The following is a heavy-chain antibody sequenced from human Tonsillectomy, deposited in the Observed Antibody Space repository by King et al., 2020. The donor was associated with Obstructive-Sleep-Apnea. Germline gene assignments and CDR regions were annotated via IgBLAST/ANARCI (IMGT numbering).Heavy chain of an antibody. CDR2: INHSGST. J-gene: IGHJ6*02. CDR3: ARLMAAAGTNYYYDMDV. CDR1: GGSFSDFY. D-gene: IGHD6-13*01. V-gene: IGHV4-34*01. Sequence: VQLQQWGAGLLKPSEPLSLTCAVYGGSFSDFYWSWIRQPPGKGLEWIGEINHSGSTNYNPSLKSRVTISVDTSKIQFSLKLSSVTAADTAAYYCARLMAAAGTNYYYDMDVWGQGTTVTVSS.